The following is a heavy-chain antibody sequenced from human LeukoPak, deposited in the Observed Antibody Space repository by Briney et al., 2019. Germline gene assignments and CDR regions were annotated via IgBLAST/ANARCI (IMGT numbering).Heavy chain of an antibody. D-gene: IGHD3-16*01. V-gene: IGHV3-7*01. CDR1: GFTFSSYW. CDR3: ARSVGGYYFDY. J-gene: IGHJ4*02. Sequence: PGGSLRLSXAVSGFTFSSYWMIWVRQTPGKGLEWVANINRDGRERHYVDSVEGRFTISRDNAKNSPYLQMNSLRAEDTAVYYCARSVGGYYFDYWGQGTLVTVSS. CDR2: INRDGRER.